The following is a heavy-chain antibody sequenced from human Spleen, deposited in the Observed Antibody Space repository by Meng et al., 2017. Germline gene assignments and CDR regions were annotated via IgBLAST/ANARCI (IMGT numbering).Heavy chain of an antibody. J-gene: IGHJ4*02. CDR3: ARGPTTMAHDFDY. D-gene: IGHD4-11*01. CDR2: INHSGST. Sequence: QVQLPQLGAGLLKPSETLSLTCVVSGGSFSAYYWSWIRQPPGKGLEWIGEINHSGSTNYNPSLESRATISVDTSQNNLSLKLSSVTAADSAVYYCARGPTTMAHDFDYWGQGTLVTVSS. V-gene: IGHV4-34*01. CDR1: GGSFSAYY.